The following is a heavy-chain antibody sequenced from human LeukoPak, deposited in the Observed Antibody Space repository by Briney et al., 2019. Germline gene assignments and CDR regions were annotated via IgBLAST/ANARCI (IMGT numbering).Heavy chain of an antibody. J-gene: IGHJ6*03. CDR2: IIPIFGTA. V-gene: IGHV1-69*13. CDR3: ARGDYCGGDCYRGYYMDV. Sequence: SVKVSCKASGGTFSSYAISWVRQAPGQGLEWMGGIIPIFGTANYAQKFQGRVTITADESTSTAYMELSSLRSEDTAVYYCARGDYCGGDCYRGYYMDVWGKGTTVTVSS. D-gene: IGHD2-21*01. CDR1: GGTFSSYA.